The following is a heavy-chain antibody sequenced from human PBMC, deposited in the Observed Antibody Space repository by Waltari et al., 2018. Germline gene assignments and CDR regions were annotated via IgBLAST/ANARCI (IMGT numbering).Heavy chain of an antibody. Sequence: EVQLVESGGGLVKPGGSLRLSCAASGFTFSSYSMNWVRQAPGRGRGLVLSISSSSYIYYADSVKGRFTISRDNAKNSLYLQMNSLRAEDTAVYDCARDWEGVDIWGQGTMVTVSS. V-gene: IGHV3-21*01. D-gene: IGHD1-26*01. CDR1: GFTFSSYS. CDR2: ISSSSYI. CDR3: ARDWEGVDI. J-gene: IGHJ3*02.